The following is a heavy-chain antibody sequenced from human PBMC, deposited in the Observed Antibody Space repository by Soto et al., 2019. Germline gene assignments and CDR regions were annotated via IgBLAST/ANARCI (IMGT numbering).Heavy chain of an antibody. Sequence: ASLKVSCKASGCTFSSYTISWVRQAPGQGLEWMGIINPSGGSTSYAQKFQGRVTMTRDTSTSTVYMELSSLRPEDTATYYCARITEVPLRYFDWLWFDPWGQGTLVTVSS. V-gene: IGHV1-46*01. J-gene: IGHJ5*02. CDR1: GCTFSSYT. CDR2: INPSGGST. CDR3: ARITEVPLRYFDWLWFDP. D-gene: IGHD3-9*01.